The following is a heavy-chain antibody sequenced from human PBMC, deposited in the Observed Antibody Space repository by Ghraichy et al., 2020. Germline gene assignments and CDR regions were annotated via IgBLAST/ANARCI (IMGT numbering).Heavy chain of an antibody. V-gene: IGHV1-69*04. J-gene: IGHJ6*02. CDR1: GGTFSSYA. D-gene: IGHD5-12*01. Sequence: SVKVSCKASGGTFSSYAISWVRQAPGQGLEWMGRIIPILGIANYAQKFQGRVTITAEKSTSTAYMELSSLRSEDTAVYYCARPLAAGYSGYDGARGMDVWGQGTTVTVSS. CDR2: IIPILGIA. CDR3: ARPLAAGYSGYDGARGMDV.